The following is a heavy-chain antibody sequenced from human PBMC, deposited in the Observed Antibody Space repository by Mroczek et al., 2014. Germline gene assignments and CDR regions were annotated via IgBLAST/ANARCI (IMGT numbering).Heavy chain of an antibody. D-gene: IGHD3-3*01. CDR1: GGSFSGYY. J-gene: IGHJ5*02. CDR2: INHSGST. CDR3: ARIPVFEANWFDP. V-gene: IGHV4-34*01. Sequence: QVQLQQSGAGLLKPSETLSLTCAVYGGSFSGYYWSWIRQPPGKGLEWIGEINHSGSTNYNPSLKSRVTISVDTSKNQFSLKLSSVTAADTAVYYCARIPVFEANWFDPWGQGTLVTVSS.